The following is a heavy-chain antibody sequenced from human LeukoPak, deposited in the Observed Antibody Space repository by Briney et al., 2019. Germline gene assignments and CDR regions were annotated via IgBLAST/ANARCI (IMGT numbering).Heavy chain of an antibody. CDR1: GYTFTDYY. Sequence: ASVKVSCKVSGYTFTDYYMHWVQQAPGKGLEWMGLVDPEDGETIYAEKFQGRVTITADTSTDTAYMELSSLRSEDTAVYYCVTGLMYYYDSSGYPYYYYYMDVWGKGTTVTVSS. V-gene: IGHV1-69-2*01. D-gene: IGHD3-22*01. J-gene: IGHJ6*03. CDR2: VDPEDGET. CDR3: VTGLMYYYDSSGYPYYYYYMDV.